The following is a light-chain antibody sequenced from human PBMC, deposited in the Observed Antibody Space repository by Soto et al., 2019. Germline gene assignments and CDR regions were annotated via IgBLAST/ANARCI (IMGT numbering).Light chain of an antibody. CDR1: QTIRTY. CDR2: DAS. Sequence: DIQMTQSPSSLSASVGDRVTITCRASQTIRTYINWYQQKSGRAPNLLIFDASRLQSGVPSRFSGTGSGTDFTLTITSLQPEDFATYYCQQTSTTLWTFGQGTKV. J-gene: IGKJ1*01. CDR3: QQTSTTLWT. V-gene: IGKV1-39*01.